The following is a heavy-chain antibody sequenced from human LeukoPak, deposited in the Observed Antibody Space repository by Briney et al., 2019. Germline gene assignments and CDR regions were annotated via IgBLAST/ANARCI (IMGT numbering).Heavy chain of an antibody. V-gene: IGHV4-39*06. CDR2: IYYSGST. CDR3: ARLILMSTKGAFDI. D-gene: IGHD2-8*01. Sequence: SETLSLTCTVSGGSISSSSYYWDWIRQPPGKGLEWIGSIYYSGSTNYNPSLKSRVTISVDTPKNQFPLKLNSVTAADTAVYYCARLILMSTKGAFDIWGQGTMVTVSS. J-gene: IGHJ3*02. CDR1: GGSISSSSYY.